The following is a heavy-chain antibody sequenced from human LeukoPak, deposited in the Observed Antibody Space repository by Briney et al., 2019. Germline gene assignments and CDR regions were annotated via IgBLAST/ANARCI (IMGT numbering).Heavy chain of an antibody. CDR2: IIPIFGTA. Sequence: ASVKVSCKASGGIFSSYAISWVRQAPGQGLEWMGGIIPIFGTANYAQKFQGRVTITADESTSTAYMELSSLRSEDTAVYYCALTTVTETELYDYWGQGTLVTVSS. J-gene: IGHJ4*02. CDR3: ALTTVTETELYDY. CDR1: GGIFSSYA. D-gene: IGHD4-17*01. V-gene: IGHV1-69*01.